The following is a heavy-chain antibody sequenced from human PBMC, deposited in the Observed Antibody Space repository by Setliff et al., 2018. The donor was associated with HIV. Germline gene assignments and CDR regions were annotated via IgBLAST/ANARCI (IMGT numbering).Heavy chain of an antibody. D-gene: IGHD3-10*01. CDR3: ARNFGRSPSGKYYYYYGMDI. Sequence: GASVKVSCKASGYTFTGHYLHWVRQAPGQGLEWLGWVNPKSGDAIYAQNFQGRVTMTRDTSINAAYMELRGLRSDDTAVYYCARNFGRSPSGKYYYYYGMDIWGQGTTVTVSS. V-gene: IGHV1-2*02. J-gene: IGHJ6*02. CDR1: GYTFTGHY. CDR2: VNPKSGDA.